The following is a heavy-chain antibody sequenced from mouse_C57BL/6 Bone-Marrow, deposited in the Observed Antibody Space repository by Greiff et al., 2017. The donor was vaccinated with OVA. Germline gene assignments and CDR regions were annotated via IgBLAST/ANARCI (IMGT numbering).Heavy chain of an antibody. Sequence: QVTLKVSGPGILQSSQTLSLTCSFSGFSLNTSNMGVSWLRQPSGKGLEWLAHIYWDDDKRYNPSLKSRLTISKHTSRNQVFLKITSVDTADTATDYCARRGSYCTRGYYAMDYWGQGTSVTVSS. CDR3: ARRGSYCTRGYYAMDY. D-gene: IGHD2-12*01. CDR1: GFSLNTSNMG. V-gene: IGHV8-12*01. CDR2: IYWDDDK. J-gene: IGHJ4*01.